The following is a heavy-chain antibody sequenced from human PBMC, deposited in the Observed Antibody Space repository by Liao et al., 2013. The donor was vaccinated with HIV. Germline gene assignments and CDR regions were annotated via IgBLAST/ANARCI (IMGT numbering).Heavy chain of an antibody. J-gene: IGHJ4*02. CDR2: IHSSGIT. Sequence: VQLQESGPGLVKPSETLSLICSVSGGSISLWSWNWIRQSAGKGLEWIGRIHSSGITDNTSSLRSRLTMSVDTSTNEFSLRLTSVTAADTAIYYCATGDNAFDFWGQGTLVSVSS. D-gene: IGHD7-27*01. V-gene: IGHV4-4*07. CDR1: GGSISLWS. CDR3: ATGDNAFDF.